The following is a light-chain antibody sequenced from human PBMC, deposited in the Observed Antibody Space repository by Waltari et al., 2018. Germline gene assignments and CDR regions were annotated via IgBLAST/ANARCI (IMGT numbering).Light chain of an antibody. CDR2: EGS. V-gene: IGLV2-23*01. Sequence: QSALTQPASVSGSPGQSITISCTGTSSDVGSYNLVSWYQQHPGKAPKLMIYEGSKRPSGVSYRFSGSKSGNTASLTTAGLQAEDEADYYCCSYAGSSRVFGTGTKVTVL. CDR1: SSDVGSYNL. J-gene: IGLJ1*01. CDR3: CSYAGSSRV.